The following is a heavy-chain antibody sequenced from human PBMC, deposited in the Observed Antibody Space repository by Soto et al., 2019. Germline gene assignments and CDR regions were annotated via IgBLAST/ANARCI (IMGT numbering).Heavy chain of an antibody. CDR1: GFTFSNYW. V-gene: IGHV3-7*01. J-gene: IGHJ4*02. Sequence: GGSLRLSCAASGFTFSNYWMSWVRQAPGKGLEWVANIKQDASERYYVDPVKGRFTISRDNARNSLFLQMNTLRPEDSAIYYCARVAYWGPGTQVTVSS. CDR2: IKQDASER. CDR3: ARVAY.